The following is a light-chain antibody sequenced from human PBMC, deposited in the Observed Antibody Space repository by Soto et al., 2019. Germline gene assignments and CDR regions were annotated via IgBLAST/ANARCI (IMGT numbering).Light chain of an antibody. Sequence: DIQMTQSPSSLSASVGDRVTITCQASQDISNYLNWYQQKPGKAPKLLIYDASNLETGVPSRFSGSGCGTDFTFTISSLQPEDIATYYCQQYDNRPPSFGPGTKVDIK. CDR1: QDISNY. V-gene: IGKV1-33*01. CDR3: QQYDNRPPS. CDR2: DAS. J-gene: IGKJ3*01.